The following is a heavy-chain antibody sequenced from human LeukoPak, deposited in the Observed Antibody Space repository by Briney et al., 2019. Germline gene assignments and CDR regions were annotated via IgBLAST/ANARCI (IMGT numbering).Heavy chain of an antibody. CDR3: ARVPSYASKWYFDY. D-gene: IGHD2-2*01. V-gene: IGHV1-8*03. CDR2: MNPNSGNT. CDR1: GYTFTSYD. Sequence: ASVKVSCKASGYTFTSYDINWVRQATGQGLEWMGWMNPNSGNTGYAQKFQGRVTITRNTSISTAYMELSSLRSEDTAVYYCARVPSYASKWYFDYWGQGTLVTVSS. J-gene: IGHJ4*02.